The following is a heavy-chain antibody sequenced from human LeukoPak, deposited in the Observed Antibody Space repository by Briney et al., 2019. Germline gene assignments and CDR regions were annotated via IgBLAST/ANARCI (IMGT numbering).Heavy chain of an antibody. CDR1: GGTFSSYA. V-gene: IGHV1-18*01. Sequence: ASVKVSCKASGGTFSSYAISWVRQAPGQGLEWMGWISAYNGNTNYAQKLQGRVTMTTDTSTSTAYMELRSLRSDDTAVYYCARGGYDFWSALLGWFDPWGQGTLVTVSS. CDR2: ISAYNGNT. J-gene: IGHJ5*02. D-gene: IGHD3-3*01. CDR3: ARGGYDFWSALLGWFDP.